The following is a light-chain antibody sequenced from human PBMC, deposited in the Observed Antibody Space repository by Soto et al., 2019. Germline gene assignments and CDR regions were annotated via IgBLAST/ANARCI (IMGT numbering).Light chain of an antibody. CDR2: LGS. CDR1: QSLLHSNGYHY. J-gene: IGKJ3*01. V-gene: IGKV2-28*01. CDR3: MQALQTPFN. Sequence: DIVMTQSPLSLPVTPGEPASISCRSSQSLLHSNGYHYLDWYLQKSGQSPQLLIYLGSNRASGVPDRLGGSESGTDFKLKISRAEAEYVEVCYYMQALQTPFNFGPATKVYIK.